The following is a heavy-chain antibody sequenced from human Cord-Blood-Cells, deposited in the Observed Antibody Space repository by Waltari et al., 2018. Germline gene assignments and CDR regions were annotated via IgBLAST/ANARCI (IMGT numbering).Heavy chain of an antibody. CDR1: GGTFSSYA. J-gene: IGHJ5*02. Sequence: QVQLVQSGAEVKKPGFSVKVSCKASGGTFSSYAISWVRQAPGQGLEWMGGIIPIFGTANFAQKFQGRETITADESTSTAYRELSSLRSEDTAVYYCERDLGTRGYSSSSPFDPWGQGTLVTVSS. V-gene: IGHV1-69*01. CDR3: ERDLGTRGYSSSSPFDP. D-gene: IGHD6-6*01. CDR2: IIPIFGTA.